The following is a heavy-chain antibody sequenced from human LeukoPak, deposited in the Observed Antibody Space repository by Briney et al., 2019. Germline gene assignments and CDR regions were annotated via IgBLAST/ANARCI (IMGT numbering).Heavy chain of an antibody. CDR2: IYHSGSTY. D-gene: IGHD1-26*01. V-gene: IGHV4-38-2*02. J-gene: IGHJ4*02. CDR3: ARDDLSGTYGGVDY. CDR1: NYSISSGYY. Sequence: SETLSLTCTVSNYSISSGYYWGWIRQPPGKGLEWIGSIYHSGSTYYYNPSLKSRVTISVDTSKNQFSLKLSSVTAADTAVYYCARDDLSGTYGGVDYWGQGTLVTVSS.